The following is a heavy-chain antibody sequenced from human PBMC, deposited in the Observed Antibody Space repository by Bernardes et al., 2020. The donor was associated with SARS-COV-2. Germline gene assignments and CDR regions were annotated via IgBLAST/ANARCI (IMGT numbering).Heavy chain of an antibody. J-gene: IGHJ4*02. Sequence: GGSLRLSCAASGFTFSTYWMHWVRLAPGKGLVWVSRINGDEGGASYADSVRGRFTISRDNAKSTLYLQMNSLRADDTAVYYCVRGPSGGYGRFEYWGQGSLVTVAS. CDR2: INGDEGGA. V-gene: IGHV3-74*03. CDR3: VRGPSGGYGRFEY. D-gene: IGHD5-12*01. CDR1: GFTFSTYW.